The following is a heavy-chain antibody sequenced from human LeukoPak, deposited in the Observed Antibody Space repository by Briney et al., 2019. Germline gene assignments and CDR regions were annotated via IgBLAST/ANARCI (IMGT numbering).Heavy chain of an antibody. J-gene: IGHJ3*02. CDR1: GGSISSSSYY. Sequence: SETLSLTCTVSGGSISSSSYYWGWIRQPPGKGLEWIGSIYYSGSTYYNPSLKSRVTISVDTSKNQFSLKLSSVTAADTAVYYCARPRYSYGSRDYAFDIWGQGTMVTVSS. D-gene: IGHD5-18*01. V-gene: IGHV4-39*01. CDR3: ARPRYSYGSRDYAFDI. CDR2: IYYSGST.